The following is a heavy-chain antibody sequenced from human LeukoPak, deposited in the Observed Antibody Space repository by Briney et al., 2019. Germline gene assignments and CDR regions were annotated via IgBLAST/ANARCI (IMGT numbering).Heavy chain of an antibody. CDR3: ARRNYGSGSYSGVRWFDP. CDR1: GYTFTSYG. Sequence: ASVKVSCKASGYTFTSYGISWVRQAPGQGLEWMGWISAYNGNTNYAQKLQGRVTMTTDTSTSTAYMELRSLRSDDTAVYYCARRNYGSGSYSGVRWFDPWGQGTLVTVSS. D-gene: IGHD3-10*01. V-gene: IGHV1-18*01. CDR2: ISAYNGNT. J-gene: IGHJ5*02.